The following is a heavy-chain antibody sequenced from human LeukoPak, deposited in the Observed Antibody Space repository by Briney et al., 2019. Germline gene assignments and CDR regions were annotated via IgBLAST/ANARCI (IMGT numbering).Heavy chain of an antibody. Sequence: ASVKVSCKASGYTFTGYYTHWVRQAPGQGLEWMGRINPNSGGTNYAQKFQGRVTMTRDTSISTAYMELSRLRSDDTAVYYCARDRPLGYCSSTSCYSIDPWGQGTLVTVSS. CDR2: INPNSGGT. CDR1: GYTFTGYY. CDR3: ARDRPLGYCSSTSCYSIDP. V-gene: IGHV1-2*06. J-gene: IGHJ5*02. D-gene: IGHD2-2*01.